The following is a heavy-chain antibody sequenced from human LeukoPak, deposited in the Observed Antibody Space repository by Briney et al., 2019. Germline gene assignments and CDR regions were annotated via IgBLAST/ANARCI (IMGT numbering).Heavy chain of an antibody. V-gene: IGHV3-33*01. D-gene: IGHD3-16*02. Sequence: GGSLRLSCAASGFTFSSYGMHWVRQAPGKGLEWVAVIWYDGSNKYYADSVKGRFTISRDNSKNTLYLQMNSLRAEDTAVYYYARGPPGSDRAFDIWGQGTMVTVSS. J-gene: IGHJ3*02. CDR3: ARGPPGSDRAFDI. CDR2: IWYDGSNK. CDR1: GFTFSSYG.